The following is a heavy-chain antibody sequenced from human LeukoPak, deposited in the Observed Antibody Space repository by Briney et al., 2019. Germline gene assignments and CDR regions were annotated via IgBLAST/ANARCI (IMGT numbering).Heavy chain of an antibody. V-gene: IGHV4-30-2*01. CDR2: INHSGST. J-gene: IGHJ4*02. CDR3: ARMNRLRYFDWLLSTHFDY. D-gene: IGHD3-9*01. CDR1: GGSISSGGYY. Sequence: PSQTLSLTCTVSGGSISSGGYYWSWIRQPPGKGLEWIGEINHSGSTNYNPSLKSRVTISVDTSKNQFSLKLSSVTAADTAVYYCARMNRLRYFDWLLSTHFDYWGQGTLVTVSS.